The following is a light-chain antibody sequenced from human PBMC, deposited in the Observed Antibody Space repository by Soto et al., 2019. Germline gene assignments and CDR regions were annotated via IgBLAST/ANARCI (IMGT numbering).Light chain of an antibody. J-gene: IGLJ1*01. V-gene: IGLV2-14*01. CDR2: DVS. Sequence: QSVLTQPASVSGSPGQSITISCTGTSSDVGAYNYVSWYQQHPGKAPKLMIYDVSNRPSGVSNRFSGSKSGNTASLTISGLQAEDEADYYCNSHTTTYTYVFGTGTKVTVL. CDR1: SSDVGAYNY. CDR3: NSHTTTYTYV.